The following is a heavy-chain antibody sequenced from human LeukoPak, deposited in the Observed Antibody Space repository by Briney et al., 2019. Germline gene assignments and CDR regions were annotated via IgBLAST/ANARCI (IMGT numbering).Heavy chain of an antibody. CDR2: IYYSGST. V-gene: IGHV4-59*08. D-gene: IGHD3-10*01. CDR1: GGSISSYY. CDR3: ARHSGSGSSPQDY. J-gene: IGHJ4*02. Sequence: PSETLSLTCTVSGGSISSYYWSWIRQPPGKGLGWIGYIYYSGSTNYNPSLKSRVTISVDTSKNQFSLKLSSVTAADTAVYYCARHSGSGSSPQDYWGQGTLVTVSS.